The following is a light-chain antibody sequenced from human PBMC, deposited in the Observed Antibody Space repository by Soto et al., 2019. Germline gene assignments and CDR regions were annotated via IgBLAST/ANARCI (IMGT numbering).Light chain of an antibody. CDR3: SSYTSTTNVRFV. CDR1: SSDIGAYDY. CDR2: EVN. Sequence: QSVLTQPASLSGSPGQSITISCTGTSSDIGAYDYVSWFQQHPGKAPKLMISEVNNRPSGISGRFSGSKSANTASLTISGIQAEDEAFYYCSSYTSTTNVRFVFGTGTKVTVL. J-gene: IGLJ1*01. V-gene: IGLV2-14*01.